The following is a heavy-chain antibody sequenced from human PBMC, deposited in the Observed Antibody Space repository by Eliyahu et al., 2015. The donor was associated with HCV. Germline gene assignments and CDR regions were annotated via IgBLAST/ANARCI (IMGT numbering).Heavy chain of an antibody. D-gene: IGHD3-16*01. V-gene: IGHV1-69*01. J-gene: IGHJ4*02. CDR3: ARECPPDLGDQHFDY. CDR1: GXTFXSXA. Sequence: QVQLVQSGAEVKKPGSSVKVSCKASGXTFXSXAISWVRQAPGQGLEWMGGIIPIXGTANYAQKFQGRVTITADESTSTAYMELSSLRSEDTAVYYCARECPPDLGDQHFDYWGQGTLVTVSS. CDR2: IIPIXGTA.